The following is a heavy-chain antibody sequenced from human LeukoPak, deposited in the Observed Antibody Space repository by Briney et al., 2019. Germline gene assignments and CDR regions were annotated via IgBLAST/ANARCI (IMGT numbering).Heavy chain of an antibody. V-gene: IGHV4-59*12. D-gene: IGHD3-9*01. J-gene: IGHJ4*02. CDR3: ARRLRHYDIVTGYYTYFDR. CDR1: GGSISSYY. Sequence: SETLSLTCTVSGGSISSYYWSWIRQPPGKGLEWIGCAYYSGSTNYNPSLKSRVTISVDMAKNQFSLKLTSVTAADTAVYYCARRLRHYDIVTGYYTYFDRWGQGTLVTVSS. CDR2: AYYSGST.